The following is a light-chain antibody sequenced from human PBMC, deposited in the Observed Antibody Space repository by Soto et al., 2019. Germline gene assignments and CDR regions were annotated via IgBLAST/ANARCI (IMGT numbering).Light chain of an antibody. CDR2: KAS. CDR3: QQYNDYPWT. J-gene: IGKJ1*01. V-gene: IGKV1-5*03. CDR1: QSISSW. Sequence: DIQMTQSPSTLSASVGDRVTITCRASQSISSWLAWYQQKPGKAPKLLIYKASSLESVVPSRFSGSGSGTEFTLTISSLHPDDFATYYCQQYNDYPWTFGQGTKVEIK.